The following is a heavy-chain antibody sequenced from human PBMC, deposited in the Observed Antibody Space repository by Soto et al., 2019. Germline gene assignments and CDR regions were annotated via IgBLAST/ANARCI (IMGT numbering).Heavy chain of an antibody. Sequence: EVELVESGGGLVQPGGALRLSCVASGLSCSSSWMSWVRQVPGRGLELVAELSPDGSTKGYVVAVKGRVTISRDNAKNSLYLQINSLRVEDTAGYYCARDPYFGAISYWGQGTLVTVSS. D-gene: IGHD3-16*01. V-gene: IGHV3-7*01. J-gene: IGHJ4*02. CDR2: LSPDGSTK. CDR1: GLSCSSSW. CDR3: ARDPYFGAISY.